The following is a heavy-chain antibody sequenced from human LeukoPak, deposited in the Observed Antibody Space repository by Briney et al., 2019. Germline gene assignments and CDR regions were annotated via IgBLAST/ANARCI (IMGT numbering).Heavy chain of an antibody. V-gene: IGHV3-23*01. D-gene: IGHD3-3*01. J-gene: IGHJ4*02. Sequence: GGSLRLSCAASGFTFSSYFMTWVRQAPGKRLEWVSAISGSGDDTYYADSVKGRFTISRDNSKNTLYVQMNSLRAEDTAVYYCAKGALITIFGVVPDYWGQGTLVTVSS. CDR3: AKGALITIFGVVPDY. CDR1: GFTFSSYF. CDR2: ISGSGDDT.